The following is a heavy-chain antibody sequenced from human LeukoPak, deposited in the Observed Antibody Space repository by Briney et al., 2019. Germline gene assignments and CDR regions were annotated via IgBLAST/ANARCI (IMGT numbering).Heavy chain of an antibody. V-gene: IGHV3-21*01. CDR1: GFTFSAYS. J-gene: IGHJ3*02. CDR2: ISSSSRSI. D-gene: IGHD3-22*01. Sequence: KPGGSLRLSCAASGFTFSAYSMNWVRQAPGRGLEWVSSISSSSRSIYNADSVKGRFTISRDNAKRSLYLQMNSPRAEDTAVYYCARDRDDDSSGSIDDAFDIWGQGTMVTVSS. CDR3: ARDRDDDSSGSIDDAFDI.